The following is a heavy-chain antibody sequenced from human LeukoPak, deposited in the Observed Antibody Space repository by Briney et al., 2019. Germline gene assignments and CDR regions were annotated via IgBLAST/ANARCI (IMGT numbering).Heavy chain of an antibody. V-gene: IGHV3-23*01. Sequence: GGSLRLSCAASGFTFSSYAMSWVRQAPGKGLEWVSAMSGSGGSTYYADSVKGRFTISRDNSKNTLYLQMNSLRAEDTAVYYGAKGKDTYSYDSSGYYSGEYWGQGTLVTVSS. CDR2: MSGSGGST. CDR1: GFTFSSYA. J-gene: IGHJ4*02. D-gene: IGHD3-22*01. CDR3: AKGKDTYSYDSSGYYSGEY.